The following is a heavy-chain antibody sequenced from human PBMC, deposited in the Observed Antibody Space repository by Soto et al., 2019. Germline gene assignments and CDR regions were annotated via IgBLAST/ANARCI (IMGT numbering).Heavy chain of an antibody. CDR2: IWDDGRNK. J-gene: IGHJ4*02. Sequence: QVQLVESGGGVVQPGRCLRLSCAASGFTFSNYGMHWARQAPGNGLGWVAVIWDDGRNKYYADSVKGRFTISRDNSKNTLYVQMNRLRAEDTAVYYCARVDRPMVYFDYWGQGTLVTVSS. D-gene: IGHD5-18*01. V-gene: IGHV3-33*01. CDR1: GFTFSNYG. CDR3: ARVDRPMVYFDY.